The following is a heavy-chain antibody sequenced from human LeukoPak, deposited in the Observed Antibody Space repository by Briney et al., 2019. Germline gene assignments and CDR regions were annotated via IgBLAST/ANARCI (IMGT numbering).Heavy chain of an antibody. CDR2: IGLTGDT. CDR3: TREFGGSRAACAGGSYYDF. CDR1: GFTFSKDD. D-gene: IGHD2-15*01. Sequence: GGSLRLSCAASGFTFSKDDFHWVRQPPGKGLEWVAAIGLTGDTYYAHSVKGRFTISREDAANSFYLQMRSLAVGATVLYYYTREFGGSRAACAGGSYYDFWGRGALVTVSS. J-gene: IGHJ2*01. V-gene: IGHV3-13*01.